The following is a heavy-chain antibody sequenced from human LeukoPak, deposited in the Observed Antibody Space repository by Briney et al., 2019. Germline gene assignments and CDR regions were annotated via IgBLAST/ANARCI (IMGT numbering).Heavy chain of an antibody. J-gene: IGHJ6*02. Sequence: GGSLRLSCAASGFTVSSNYMSWVRQAPGKGLEWVSVIYSGGSTYYADSVKGRFTISRDNSKNTLYLQMNSLRAEDTAVYYCARDHRGSDYYYYGMDVWGQGTTVTVFS. CDR2: IYSGGST. D-gene: IGHD1-26*01. CDR1: GFTVSSNY. CDR3: ARDHRGSDYYYYGMDV. V-gene: IGHV3-53*01.